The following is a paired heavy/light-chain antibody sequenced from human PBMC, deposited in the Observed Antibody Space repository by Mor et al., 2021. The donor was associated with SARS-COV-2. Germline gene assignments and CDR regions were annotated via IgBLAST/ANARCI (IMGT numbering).Heavy chain of an antibody. J-gene: IGHJ6*02. CDR2: ISGSGGST. Sequence: EVQLLESGGGLVQPGGSLRLSCAASGFTFSSYAMSWVRQAPGKGLEWVSAISGSGGSTYYADSVKGRFTISRDNSKNTLYLQMNSLRAEDTAVYYCAKDSGTMVRGVIIEEGYYYGMDVWGQGTTVTVSS. CDR3: AKDSGTMVRGVIIEEGYYYGMDV. CDR1: GFTFSSYA. V-gene: IGHV3-23*01. D-gene: IGHD3-10*01.
Light chain of an antibody. V-gene: IGLV2-11*01. CDR2: DVS. Sequence: QSALTQPRSVSGSPGQSVTISCTGTSSDVGGYNYVSWYQQHPGKAPKLMIYDVSKRPSGVPDRFSGSKSGNTASLTISGLQAEDEADYYCCSYAGSPPVVFGGGTKLTVL. J-gene: IGLJ2*01. CDR3: CSYAGSPPVV. CDR1: SSDVGGYNY.